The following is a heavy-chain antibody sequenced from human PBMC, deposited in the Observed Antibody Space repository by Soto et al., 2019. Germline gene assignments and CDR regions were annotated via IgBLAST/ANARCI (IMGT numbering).Heavy chain of an antibody. CDR2: IKFDGGIT. J-gene: IGHJ6*02. V-gene: IGHV3-74*01. CDR1: GFTFSDYW. CDR3: ARGIRNYYGVDV. Sequence: EVQLVESRGGLVQPGGSLRLSCVASGFTFSDYWMHWVRQAPGKGLVWVSRIKFDGGITSHADSVKGRFTISRDNARNTVHLQMNSLRAEDTGVYYCARGIRNYYGVDVWGQGTTVTVSS.